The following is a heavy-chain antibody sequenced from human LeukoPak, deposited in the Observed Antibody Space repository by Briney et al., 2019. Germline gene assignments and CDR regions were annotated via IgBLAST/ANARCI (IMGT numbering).Heavy chain of an antibody. V-gene: IGHV1-69*13. J-gene: IGHJ6*02. Sequence: ASVKVSCKASGGTFSSYAISWVRQAPGQGLEWMGGIIPIFGTANYAQKFQGRVTITADESTSTAYMELSSLRSEDTAVYYCARVNSSSWYYRVYYYYGMDVWGQGTTVTVSS. CDR2: IIPIFGTA. CDR3: ARVNSSSWYYRVYYYYGMDV. CDR1: GGTFSSYA. D-gene: IGHD6-13*01.